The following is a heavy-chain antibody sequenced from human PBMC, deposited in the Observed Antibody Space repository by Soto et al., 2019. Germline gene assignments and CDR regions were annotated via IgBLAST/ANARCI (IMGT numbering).Heavy chain of an antibody. CDR2: TGATGRTT. CDR1: GFNFNIYA. V-gene: IGHV3-23*01. Sequence: GGSLRLSYAASGFNFNIYAMTWVRQAPGKGLEWVSTTGATGRTTYYADSVKGRFTVSRDNSKNTLDLQMSNLRAEDTAVYYCATVHNTSRSFDYWGQGTLVTVST. CDR3: ATVHNTSRSFDY. D-gene: IGHD1-20*01. J-gene: IGHJ4*02.